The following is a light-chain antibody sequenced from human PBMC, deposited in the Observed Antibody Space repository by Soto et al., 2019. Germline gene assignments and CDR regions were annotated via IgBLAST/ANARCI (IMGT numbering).Light chain of an antibody. CDR2: AAS. V-gene: IGKV3-20*01. Sequence: IDLTQSPGTLSLAPEERATLSCRASQSVDSSFLSWYQQKPRQSPSLLIYAASSRASGIPDRFSGRGSGTDFTLSINGLDPEDLAVYYCQQYGTVQWTFGQGTKVDIK. J-gene: IGKJ1*01. CDR3: QQYGTVQWT. CDR1: QSVDSSF.